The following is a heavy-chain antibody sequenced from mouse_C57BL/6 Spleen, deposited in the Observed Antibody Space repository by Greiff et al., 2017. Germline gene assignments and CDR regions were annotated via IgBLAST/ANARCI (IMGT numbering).Heavy chain of an antibody. CDR3: ARGRGDSSGYVPFAY. D-gene: IGHD3-2*02. CDR2: INPNNGGT. CDR1: GYTFTDYY. V-gene: IGHV1-26*01. Sequence: EVQLQQSGPELVKPGASVKISCKASGYTFTDYYMNWVKQSHGKSLEWIGDINPNNGGTSYNQKFKGKATLTVDKSSSTAYMELRSLTSEDSAVYYCARGRGDSSGYVPFAYWGQGTLVTVSA. J-gene: IGHJ3*01.